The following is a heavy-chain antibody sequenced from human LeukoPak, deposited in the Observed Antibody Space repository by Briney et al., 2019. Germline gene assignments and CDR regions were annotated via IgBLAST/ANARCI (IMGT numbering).Heavy chain of an antibody. Sequence: PGGSLRLSCAASGFTFSSYAMHWVRQAPGKGLEWVAVISYDGSNKYYADSVKGRFTISRDNSKNTLYLQMNSLRAEDTAVYYCARHDLAAAGYYFDYWGQGTLVTVSS. J-gene: IGHJ4*02. CDR2: ISYDGSNK. D-gene: IGHD6-13*01. V-gene: IGHV3-30-3*01. CDR3: ARHDLAAAGYYFDY. CDR1: GFTFSSYA.